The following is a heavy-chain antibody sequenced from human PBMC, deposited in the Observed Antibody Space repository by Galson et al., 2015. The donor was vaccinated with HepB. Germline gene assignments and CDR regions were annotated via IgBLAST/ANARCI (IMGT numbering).Heavy chain of an antibody. CDR3: ASLPYYYGSGRGY. D-gene: IGHD3-10*01. CDR2: ISYDGSNK. CDR1: GFTFSSYA. Sequence: SLRLSCAASGFTFSSYAMHWVRQAPGKGLEWVAVISYDGSNKYYADSVKGRFTISRDNSKNTLYLQMNSLRAEDTAVYYCASLPYYYGSGRGYWGQGTLVTVSS. V-gene: IGHV3-30*04. J-gene: IGHJ4*02.